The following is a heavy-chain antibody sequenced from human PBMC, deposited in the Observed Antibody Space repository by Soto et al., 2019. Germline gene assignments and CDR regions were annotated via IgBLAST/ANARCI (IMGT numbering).Heavy chain of an antibody. Sequence: SETLSLTCTVSGGSISSSSYYWGWIRQPPGKGLEWIGSIYYSGSTYYNPSLKSRVTISVDTSKNQFSLKLSSVTAADTAVYYCARLYFPARAAAGTDIYGMDVWGQGTTVTVSS. J-gene: IGHJ6*02. V-gene: IGHV4-39*01. CDR2: IYYSGST. CDR1: GGSISSSSYY. CDR3: ARLYFPARAAAGTDIYGMDV. D-gene: IGHD6-13*01.